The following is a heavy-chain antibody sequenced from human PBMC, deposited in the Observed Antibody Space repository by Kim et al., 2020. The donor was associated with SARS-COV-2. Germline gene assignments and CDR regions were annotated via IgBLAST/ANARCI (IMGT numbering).Heavy chain of an antibody. J-gene: IGHJ5*02. CDR1: GGSISSSSYY. V-gene: IGHV4-39*01. CDR2: IYYSGST. Sequence: SETLSLTCTVSGGSISSSSYYWGWIRQPPGKGLEWIGSIYYSGSTYYNPSLKSRVTISVDTSKNQFSLKLSSVTAADTAVYYCARTGVDTYYDILTGHEPEENWFDPWGQGTLVTVSS. D-gene: IGHD3-9*01. CDR3: ARTGVDTYYDILTGHEPEENWFDP.